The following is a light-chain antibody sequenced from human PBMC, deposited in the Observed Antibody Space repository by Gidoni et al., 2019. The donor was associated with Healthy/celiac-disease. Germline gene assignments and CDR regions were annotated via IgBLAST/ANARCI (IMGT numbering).Light chain of an antibody. CDR2: WAS. CDR1: QSLLYSSNNKNY. J-gene: IGKJ1*01. Sequence: DIVMTQSPDSLAVSLGERATINCKSSQSLLYSSNNKNYLAWYQQQPGQPPKLLIYWASTRESGVPDRFSGSGSGTDFTLTISSLQAEDVAVYYCQQYYTTPTFGQXTKVEIK. V-gene: IGKV4-1*01. CDR3: QQYYTTPT.